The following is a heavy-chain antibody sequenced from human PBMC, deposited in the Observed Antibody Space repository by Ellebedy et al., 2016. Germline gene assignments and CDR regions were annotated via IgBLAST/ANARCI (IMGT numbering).Heavy chain of an antibody. CDR2: MNPNSGNT. D-gene: IGHD5-12*01. CDR1: GYTFTSYD. J-gene: IGHJ3*02. CDR3: ARLSGYDLWDAIDI. V-gene: IGHV1-8*01. Sequence: ASVKVSCXASGYTFTSYDINWVRQATGQGLEWMGWMNPNSGNTGYAQKFQGRVTMTRNTSISTAYMELSSLRSEDTAVYYCARLSGYDLWDAIDIWGQGTMVTVSS.